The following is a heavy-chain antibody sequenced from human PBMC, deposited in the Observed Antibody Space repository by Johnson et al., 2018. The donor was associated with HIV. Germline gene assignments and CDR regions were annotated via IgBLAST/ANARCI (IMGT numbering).Heavy chain of an antibody. CDR1: GFIFSDYY. V-gene: IGHV3-11*01. CDR3: AKSYSSSWYTDAFDI. CDR2: ISSSGTNI. J-gene: IGHJ3*02. Sequence: VQLVESGGGLVQPGGSLRLSCAASGFIFSDYYMSWIRQAPGKGLEWVSYISSSGTNIYYADSVKGRFSISRDNSKKTLYLQMNSLRAEDTAVYYCAKSYSSSWYTDAFDIWGQGTMVTVSS. D-gene: IGHD6-13*01.